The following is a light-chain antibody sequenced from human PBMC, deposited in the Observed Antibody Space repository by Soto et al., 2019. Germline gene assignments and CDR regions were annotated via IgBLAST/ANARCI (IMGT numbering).Light chain of an antibody. V-gene: IGLV2-23*02. CDR1: ISDVGSYNL. J-gene: IGLJ1*01. CDR2: EVS. CDR3: CSYAGSSTYV. Sequence: QSALTQPASVSGSPVQSITISCTGTISDVGSYNLVSWYQQHPGKAPKLMIYEVSKRPSGVSNRFSGSKSGNTASLTISGLQAEDEADYYCCSYAGSSTYVFGTGTKLTVL.